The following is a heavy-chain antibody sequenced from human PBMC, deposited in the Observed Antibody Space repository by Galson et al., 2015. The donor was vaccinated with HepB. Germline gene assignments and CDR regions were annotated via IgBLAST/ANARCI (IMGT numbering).Heavy chain of an antibody. CDR3: ARVRRDIVVVPAAIPDYYYYYMDV. V-gene: IGHV3-11*06. Sequence: SLRLSCAASGFTFSDYYMSWIRQAPGKGLEWVSYISSSSSYTNYADSVKGRFTISRDNAKNSLYLQMNSLRAEDTAVYYCARVRRDIVVVPAAIPDYYYYYMDVWGKGTTVTVSS. D-gene: IGHD2-2*02. J-gene: IGHJ6*03. CDR1: GFTFSDYY. CDR2: ISSSSSYT.